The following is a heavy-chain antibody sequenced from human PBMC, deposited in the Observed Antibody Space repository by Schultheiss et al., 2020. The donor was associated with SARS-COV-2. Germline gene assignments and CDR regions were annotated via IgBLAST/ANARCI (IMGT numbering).Heavy chain of an antibody. CDR3: ARLGNSYDLSFDY. D-gene: IGHD5-18*01. CDR2: INSDGSST. CDR1: GFTFSIHD. Sequence: GGSLRLSCAASGFTFSIHDMHWVRQATGKGLECVSPINSDGSSTNYADSVKGRFTISIDNAKNTLFLQMNSLRAEDTAVYYCARLGNSYDLSFDYWGQGTLVTVSS. J-gene: IGHJ4*02. V-gene: IGHV3-74*01.